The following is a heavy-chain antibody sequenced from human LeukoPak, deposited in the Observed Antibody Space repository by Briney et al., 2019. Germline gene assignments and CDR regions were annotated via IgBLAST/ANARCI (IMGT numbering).Heavy chain of an antibody. CDR3: ARERIGDDAFDI. CDR2: ISSSGNTI. D-gene: IGHD2-15*01. V-gene: IGHV3-48*03. J-gene: IGHJ3*02. Sequence: GGSLRLSCAASGFTFSSYEMNWVRQAPGKGLEWVSYISSSGNTIYYADSVKGRFTISRDNAKNTLYLQMNSLRAEDTALYYCARERIGDDAFDIWGQGTTVTVSS. CDR1: GFTFSSYE.